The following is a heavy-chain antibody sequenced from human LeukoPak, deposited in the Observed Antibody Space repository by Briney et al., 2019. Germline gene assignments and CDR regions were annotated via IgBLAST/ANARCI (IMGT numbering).Heavy chain of an antibody. CDR3: ARRLLGYCSGGSCYSGYFQH. V-gene: IGHV4-59*12. CDR1: GASITSYY. CDR2: VSYSGST. Sequence: SETLSLTCTVSGASITSYYWSWIRQSPGKGLEWIGYVSYSGSTNYNPSLKSRVTISVDTSKNLFSLLSSVTAADTAVYYCARRLLGYCSGGSCYSGYFQHWGQGTLVTVSS. J-gene: IGHJ1*01. D-gene: IGHD2-15*01.